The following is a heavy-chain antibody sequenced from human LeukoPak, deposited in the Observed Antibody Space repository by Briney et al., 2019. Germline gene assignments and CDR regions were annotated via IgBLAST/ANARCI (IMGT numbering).Heavy chain of an antibody. J-gene: IGHJ1*01. CDR1: GFTFSNYG. CDR3: AKDGRPV. Sequence: GGSLRLSCAASGFTFSNYGMSWVRQAPGKGLEWVSGISVTGGSTYYVDSVKGRFTISRDNSKNTLYLQMNSLRAEDTAVYYCAKDGRPVWGPGTLVTVSS. CDR2: ISVTGGST. V-gene: IGHV3-23*01.